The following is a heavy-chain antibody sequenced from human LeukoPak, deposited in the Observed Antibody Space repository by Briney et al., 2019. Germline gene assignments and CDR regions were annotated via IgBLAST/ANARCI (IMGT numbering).Heavy chain of an antibody. CDR1: GFTFSSYW. CDR3: AREDWLQPPRLNWYFDL. D-gene: IGHD5-24*01. Sequence: GGSLRLSCVASGFTFSSYWMSWVRQAPGKGLEWVANIKQDGSGKYYVDSVKGRFTISRDNAKNSLFLQMNSLRAEDTAVYYCAREDWLQPPRLNWYFDLWGRGTLVTVSS. CDR2: IKQDGSGK. J-gene: IGHJ2*01. V-gene: IGHV3-7*01.